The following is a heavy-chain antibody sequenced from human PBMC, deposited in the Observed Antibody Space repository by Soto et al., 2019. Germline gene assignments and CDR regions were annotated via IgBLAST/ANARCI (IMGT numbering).Heavy chain of an antibody. CDR1: GFTFSDYY. CDR2: ISSSGSTI. CDR3: ARDAVVVPAAPNTYYYYYGMDV. J-gene: IGHJ6*02. D-gene: IGHD2-2*01. V-gene: IGHV3-11*01. Sequence: GGSLRLSCAASGFTFSDYYMSWIRQAPGKGLEWVSYISSSGSTIYYADSVKGRFTISRDNAKNSLYLQMNSLRAEDTAVYYCARDAVVVPAAPNTYYYYYGMDVWSQGTTVTVSS.